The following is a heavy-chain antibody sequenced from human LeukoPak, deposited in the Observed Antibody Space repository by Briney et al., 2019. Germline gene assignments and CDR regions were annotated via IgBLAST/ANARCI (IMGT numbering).Heavy chain of an antibody. CDR1: GFTFSSYS. Sequence: GGSLRLSCAASGFTFSSYSMNWVRQAPGKGLEWGSSSSSSSSYIYYADSVKARFTISRDNAKNSLSLQMTSLRAEDTAVYYCARTYYDSSGYYYSLDYWGQGTLVTVSS. V-gene: IGHV3-21*01. CDR2: SSSSSSYI. D-gene: IGHD3-22*01. CDR3: ARTYYDSSGYYYSLDY. J-gene: IGHJ4*02.